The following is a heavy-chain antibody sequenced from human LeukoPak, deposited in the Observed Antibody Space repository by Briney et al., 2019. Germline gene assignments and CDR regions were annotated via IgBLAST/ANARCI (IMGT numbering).Heavy chain of an antibody. CDR3: ARANGYYYDSSGYAHDAFDI. D-gene: IGHD3-22*01. J-gene: IGHJ3*02. CDR2: INHSGST. Sequence: PSETLSLTCAVYGGSFSGYYWSWIRQPPGKGLEWIGEINHSGSTNYNPSLKSRATISVDTSKNQFSLKLSSVTAADTAVYYCARANGYYYDSSGYAHDAFDIWGQGTMVTVSS. CDR1: GGSFSGYY. V-gene: IGHV4-34*01.